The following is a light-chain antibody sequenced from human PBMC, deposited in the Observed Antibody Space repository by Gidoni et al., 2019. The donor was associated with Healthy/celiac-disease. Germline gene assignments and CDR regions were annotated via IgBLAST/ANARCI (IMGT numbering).Light chain of an antibody. CDR3: QQYGSSPRT. CDR1: QSVSSSY. J-gene: IGKJ2*01. V-gene: IGKV3-20*01. CDR2: GAS. Sequence: EIVLTQSPGTLSLSPGERANLSCRASQSVSSSYLAWYQQKPGQAPRLLIYGASSRATGIPDRFSGSGSGTDFTLTISRLDPEDFAVYYCQQYGSSPRTFGQGTKLEIK.